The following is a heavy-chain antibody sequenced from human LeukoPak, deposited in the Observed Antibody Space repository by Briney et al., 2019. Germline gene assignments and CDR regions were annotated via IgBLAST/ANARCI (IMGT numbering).Heavy chain of an antibody. D-gene: IGHD1-7*01. CDR1: GFTFSIYE. V-gene: IGHV3-23*01. CDR3: AKESYNWNYGVVF. CDR2: ISGSGGST. J-gene: IGHJ4*02. Sequence: GGSLRLSCEASGFTFSIYEVNWVRQAPGKGLEWVSAISGSGGSTYYADSVKGRFTISRDNSKNTLYLQMNSLRAEDTAVYYCAKESYNWNYGVVFWGQGTLVTVSS.